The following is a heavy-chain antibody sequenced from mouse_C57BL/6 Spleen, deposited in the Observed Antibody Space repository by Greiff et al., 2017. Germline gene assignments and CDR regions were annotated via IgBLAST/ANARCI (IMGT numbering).Heavy chain of an antibody. D-gene: IGHD1-1*01. Sequence: QVQLKQPGAELVRPGTSVKLSCKASGYTFTSYWMHWVKQRPGQGLEWIGVIDPSDSYTNYNQKFKGKATLTVDTSSSTAYMQLSSLTSEDSAVYYCERENYGSSGFAYWGQGTLVTVSA. V-gene: IGHV1-59*01. CDR2: IDPSDSYT. CDR3: ERENYGSSGFAY. J-gene: IGHJ3*01. CDR1: GYTFTSYW.